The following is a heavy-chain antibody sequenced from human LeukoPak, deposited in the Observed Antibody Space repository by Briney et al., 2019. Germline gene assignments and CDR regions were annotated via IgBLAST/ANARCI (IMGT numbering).Heavy chain of an antibody. CDR1: GFTFSGYG. D-gene: IGHD3-10*01. CDR2: IWYDGSNK. V-gene: IGHV3-33*08. Sequence: GGSLRLPCAASGFTFSGYGMHWVRQAPGKGLEWVAVIWYDGSNKYYADSVKGRFTISRDNSKNTLYLQMNSLRAEDTAVYYCARDPDGSGSHDYWGQGTLVTVSS. J-gene: IGHJ4*02. CDR3: ARDPDGSGSHDY.